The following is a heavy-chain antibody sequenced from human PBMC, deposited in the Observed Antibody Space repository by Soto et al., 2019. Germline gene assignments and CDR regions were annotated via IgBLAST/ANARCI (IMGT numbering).Heavy chain of an antibody. J-gene: IGHJ2*01. CDR1: GYTFTSYA. V-gene: IGHV1-3*01. Sequence: ASVKVSCKASGYTFTSYAMHWVRQAPGQRLEWMGWINAGNGNTKYSQKFQGRVTITRDTSASTAYMELSSLRSEDTAVYYCARVACSSTSCRLPLWYFDLWGRGTLVTVSS. D-gene: IGHD2-2*01. CDR2: INAGNGNT. CDR3: ARVACSSTSCRLPLWYFDL.